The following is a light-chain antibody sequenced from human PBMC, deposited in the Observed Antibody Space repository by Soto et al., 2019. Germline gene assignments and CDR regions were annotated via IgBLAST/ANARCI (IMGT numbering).Light chain of an antibody. V-gene: IGKV3-11*01. CDR2: DAS. CDR3: QQRSTWPPI. J-gene: IGKJ3*01. CDR1: QSVSSN. Sequence: EIVLTQSPATLSLSPGERATLSCRAIQSVSSNLAWYQHKPGQAPRLLIYDASNRATGIPARFSGSGSGSDFTLTISSLEPEAFTVYYCQQRSTWPPIFGPGTKVDIK.